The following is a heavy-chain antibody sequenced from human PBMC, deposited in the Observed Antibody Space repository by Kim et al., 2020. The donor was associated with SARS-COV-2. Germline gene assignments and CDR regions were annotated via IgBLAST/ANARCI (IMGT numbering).Heavy chain of an antibody. J-gene: IGHJ5*02. CDR3: AKALLES. Sequence: YEGSNKYYADSVKGRFTISRDNSKNPLYLQMNSLRAEDTAVYYCAKALLESWGQGTLVTVSS. CDR2: YEGSNK. D-gene: IGHD1-1*01. V-gene: IGHV3-30*02.